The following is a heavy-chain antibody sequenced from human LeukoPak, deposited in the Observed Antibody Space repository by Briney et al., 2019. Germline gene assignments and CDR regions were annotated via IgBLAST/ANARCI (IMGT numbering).Heavy chain of an antibody. CDR3: MGYGGNSF. D-gene: IGHD4-23*01. Sequence: GGSLRLSCAASGFTVSSNYMSWVRQAPGEGLEWVSVIYSDGSTYYADSVKGRFTISRDDSENTLYLQMNSLRAEDTALYYCMGYGGNSFWGQGTLVTVSS. CDR2: IYSDGST. J-gene: IGHJ4*02. V-gene: IGHV3-66*01. CDR1: GFTVSSNY.